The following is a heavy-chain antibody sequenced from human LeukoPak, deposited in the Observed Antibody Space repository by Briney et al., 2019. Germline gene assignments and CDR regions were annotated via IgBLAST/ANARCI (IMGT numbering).Heavy chain of an antibody. V-gene: IGHV3-23*01. D-gene: IGHD6-6*01. CDR2: ISGSGGST. CDR3: AMGYSSSSGLRYYYMDV. J-gene: IGHJ6*03. Sequence: GGSLRLSCAASGFTFSSYAMSWVRQAPGKGLEWVSAISGSGGSTYYADSVKGRFTISRDNSKNTLYLQMNSLRAEDTAVYYCAMGYSSSSGLRYYYMDVWGKGTTVTVSS. CDR1: GFTFSSYA.